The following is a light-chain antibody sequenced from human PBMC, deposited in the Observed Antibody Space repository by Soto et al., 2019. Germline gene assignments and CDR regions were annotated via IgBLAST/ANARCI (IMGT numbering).Light chain of an antibody. V-gene: IGKV3-20*01. J-gene: IGKJ2*02. CDR1: QSLSTDD. Sequence: EVVLTQSPGTLSLSPGETATLSCRASQSLSTDDFAWYQQKPGQAPRLLIYSTSRRTSGVPDRFSASGSGTDFTLTISRLEPEDFAMYSCQKYDNLPCTFGQGTKLEIK. CDR3: QKYDNLPCT. CDR2: STS.